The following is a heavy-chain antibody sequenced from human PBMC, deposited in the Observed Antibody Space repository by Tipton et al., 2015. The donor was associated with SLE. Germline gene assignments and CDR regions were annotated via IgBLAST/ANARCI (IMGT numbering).Heavy chain of an antibody. CDR3: ARRYSSSWYERGLDY. Sequence: TLSLTCIVSGGSISTDFYFWTWIRHHPGKGLEWIGNIYYTGTTDYNPSLKSRLSISVDTSKKKMSLKLTSVTAADTAVYYCARRYSSSWYERGLDYWGQGTLVTVSS. CDR2: IYYTGTT. V-gene: IGHV4-31*03. D-gene: IGHD6-13*01. J-gene: IGHJ4*02. CDR1: GGSISTDFYF.